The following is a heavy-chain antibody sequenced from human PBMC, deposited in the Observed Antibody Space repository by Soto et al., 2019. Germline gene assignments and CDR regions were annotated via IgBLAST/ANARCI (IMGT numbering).Heavy chain of an antibody. CDR3: ARTNGYSSCWLDY. CDR1: GYSISSSNW. CDR2: IYYSGST. J-gene: IGHJ4*02. V-gene: IGHV4-28*01. Sequence: SETLSLTCAVSGYSISSSNWWGWIRQPPGKGLEWIGYIYYSGSTYYNPSLKSRVTMSVDTSKNQFSLKLSSVTAVDTAVYYCARTNGYSSCWLDYWGQGTLVTVSS. D-gene: IGHD6-19*01.